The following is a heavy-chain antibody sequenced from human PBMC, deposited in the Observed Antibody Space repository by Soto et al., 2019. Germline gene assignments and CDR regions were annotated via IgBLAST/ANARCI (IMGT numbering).Heavy chain of an antibody. CDR3: ARDIFIAVAGNPALFYYYYGTDV. D-gene: IGHD6-19*01. V-gene: IGHV1-18*01. CDR1: GYTFTSYG. CDR2: ISAYNGNT. Sequence: QVQLVQSGAEVKKPGASVKVSCKASGYTFTSYGISWVRQAPGQGLEWMGWISAYNGNTNYAQKLQGRVTMTTDTPTSTAYMELRSLRSDDTAVYYCARDIFIAVAGNPALFYYYYGTDVWGQGTTVTVSS. J-gene: IGHJ6*02.